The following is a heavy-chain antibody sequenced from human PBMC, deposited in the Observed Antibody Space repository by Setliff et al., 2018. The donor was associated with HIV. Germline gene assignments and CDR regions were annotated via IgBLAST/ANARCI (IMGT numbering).Heavy chain of an antibody. Sequence: GSQRLSCAASGFTFSSYAMSWVRQAPGKGLEWVSAISGSAGSTYYADSVKGRFTISRDNSKSTLYLQMNSLRAEDTAVYYCAKAARDYYDSSGYYIGIDYWGRGTLVTVSS. D-gene: IGHD3-22*01. CDR3: AKAARDYYDSSGYYIGIDY. J-gene: IGHJ4*02. CDR1: GFTFSSYA. CDR2: ISGSAGST. V-gene: IGHV3-23*01.